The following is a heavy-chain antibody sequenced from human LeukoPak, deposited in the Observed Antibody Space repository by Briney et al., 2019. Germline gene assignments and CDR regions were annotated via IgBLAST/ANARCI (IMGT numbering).Heavy chain of an antibody. CDR3: ARLTYYYDSSGWTFDY. V-gene: IGHV7-4-1*02. CDR2: INTNTGNP. Sequence: ASVKVPCKASGYTFTNYGMNWVRQAPGQGLEWMGWINTNTGNPTYAQGFTGRFVFSLDTSVSTAYLQISSLKAEDTAVYYCARLTYYYDSSGWTFDYWGQGTLVTVSS. J-gene: IGHJ4*02. CDR1: GYTFTNYG. D-gene: IGHD3-22*01.